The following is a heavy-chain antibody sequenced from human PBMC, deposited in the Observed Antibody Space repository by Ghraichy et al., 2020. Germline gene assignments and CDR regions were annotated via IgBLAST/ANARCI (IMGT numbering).Heavy chain of an antibody. CDR2: INHSGST. Sequence: SETLSLTCAVYGGSFSGYYWSWIRQPPGKGLEWIGEINHSGSTNYNPSLKSRVTISVDTSKNQFSLKLSSVTAADTAVYYCARSGFRAWGTAWFDPWGQGTLVTVSS. CDR1: GGSFSGYY. CDR3: ARSGFRAWGTAWFDP. J-gene: IGHJ5*02. D-gene: IGHD3-10*01. V-gene: IGHV4-34*01.